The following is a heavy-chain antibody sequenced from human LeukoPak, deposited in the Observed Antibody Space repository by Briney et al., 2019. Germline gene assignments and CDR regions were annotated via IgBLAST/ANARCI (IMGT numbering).Heavy chain of an antibody. CDR2: IYYSGST. CDR1: RGSISSGDYY. CDR3: ARASMIVVVIDY. J-gene: IGHJ4*02. V-gene: IGHV4-30-4*01. D-gene: IGHD3-22*01. Sequence: SETLSLTCTLSRGSISSGDYYWSWIRQPPGKCLEWIGYIYYSGSTYSNPSLKSRVTLSEDTSKYLFSLKLSSVTAAVKDVYYCARASMIVVVIDYWGPGTLVTVAS.